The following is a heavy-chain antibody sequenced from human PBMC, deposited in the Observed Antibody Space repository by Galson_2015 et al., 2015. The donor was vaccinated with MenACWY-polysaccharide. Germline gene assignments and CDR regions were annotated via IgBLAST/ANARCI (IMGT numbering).Heavy chain of an antibody. Sequence: SLRLSCAASGLTFSSYWMYWVRQAPGKGLVWVSRISSDGSSTTYADTVKGRFTISRDNAKNTLYLQMNSLRAEDTAVYYCSREARITYYYYMDVWGKGTTVTVSS. CDR3: SREARITYYYYMDV. V-gene: IGHV3-74*01. J-gene: IGHJ6*03. CDR2: ISSDGSST. CDR1: GLTFSSYW. D-gene: IGHD3-10*01.